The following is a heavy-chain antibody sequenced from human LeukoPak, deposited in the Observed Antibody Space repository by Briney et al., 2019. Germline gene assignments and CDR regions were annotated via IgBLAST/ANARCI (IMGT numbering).Heavy chain of an antibody. CDR3: ARRVVNNRNWYFDL. Sequence: GESLKISCQASGYDFTSYWIGCVRQMPGKGLEWMGIIYPSDSDIRYSPSFQGQVTITADKSIITAYLQWSSLKASDTAMYYCARRVVNNRNWYFDLWGRGTLVTVSS. J-gene: IGHJ2*01. CDR1: GYDFTSYW. CDR2: IYPSDSDI. D-gene: IGHD4-23*01. V-gene: IGHV5-51*01.